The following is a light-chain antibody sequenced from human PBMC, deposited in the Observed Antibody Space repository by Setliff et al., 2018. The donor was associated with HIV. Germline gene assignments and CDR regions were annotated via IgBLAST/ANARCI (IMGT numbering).Light chain of an antibody. CDR3: SSYASSNSYV. Sequence: ALAQPPSASGSPGQSVTISCTGTSSDVGDYNYVSWYQQHPGKAPKLMIYEITKRPSGVPDRFSGSKSGNTASLTVSGLQAEDEADYYCSSYASSNSYVFGTGTKVTVL. V-gene: IGLV2-8*01. J-gene: IGLJ1*01. CDR2: EIT. CDR1: SSDVGDYNY.